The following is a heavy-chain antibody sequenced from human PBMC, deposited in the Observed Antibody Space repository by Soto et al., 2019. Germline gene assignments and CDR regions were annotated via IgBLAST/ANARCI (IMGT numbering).Heavy chain of an antibody. V-gene: IGHV3-30*01. CDR2: ISYDGTNQ. Sequence: QVQLVESGGGVVQPGRSLRLSCAASGFTFRNYAMDWVRQAPGKGLEWVAVISYDGTNQYYADSVKGRFTISRDNSKNTLSLQMNLLRAEDTAVYYCARGDSNSWSDYWGQGTLVTVSS. D-gene: IGHD6-13*01. CDR3: ARGDSNSWSDY. CDR1: GFTFRNYA. J-gene: IGHJ4*02.